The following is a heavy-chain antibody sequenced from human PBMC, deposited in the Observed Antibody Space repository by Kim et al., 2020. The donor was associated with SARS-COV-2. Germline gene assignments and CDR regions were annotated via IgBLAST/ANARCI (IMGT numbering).Heavy chain of an antibody. Sequence: SVKVSCKASGGTFSSYAISWVRQAPGQGLEWMGRIIPILGIANYAQKFQGRVTITADKSTSTAYMELSSLRSEDTAVYYCAREGGDFDIAFDYWGQGTLVTVSS. J-gene: IGHJ4*02. CDR3: AREGGDFDIAFDY. CDR1: GGTFSSYA. CDR2: IIPILGIA. V-gene: IGHV1-69*04. D-gene: IGHD3-22*01.